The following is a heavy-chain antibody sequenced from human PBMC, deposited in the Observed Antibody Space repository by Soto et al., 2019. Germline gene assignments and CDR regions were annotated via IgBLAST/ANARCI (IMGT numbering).Heavy chain of an antibody. V-gene: IGHV3-23*01. D-gene: IGHD3-16*02. CDR3: AKSRVFIGAIVTLLDS. CDR2: ISNNGDTA. CDR1: GFTFSSYA. Sequence: EVQLLESGGGLVQPGGSLTLSCATSGFTFSSYAMVWVRQAAEKGLEWVASISNNGDTAYYADSVKGRFTISRGNSENTLYLQMNRLRADDTALYFCAKSRVFIGAIVTLLDSWSQGTQVTVSS. J-gene: IGHJ4*02.